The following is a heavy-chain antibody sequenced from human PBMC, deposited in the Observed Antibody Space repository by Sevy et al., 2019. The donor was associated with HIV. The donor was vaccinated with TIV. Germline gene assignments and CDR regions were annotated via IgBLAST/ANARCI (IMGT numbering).Heavy chain of an antibody. J-gene: IGHJ4*02. CDR2: IWHDGSQK. D-gene: IGHD1-26*01. Sequence: GESLKISCAASGFTFSSYAMHWVRQAPGKGLEWVGFIWHDGSQKYYADSVRGRFTFSRDNPKNTLFLQVSSLRAEDTAVYYCARGRVGATTSYYFDYWGQGTLVTVSS. CDR3: ARGRVGATTSYYFDY. CDR1: GFTFSSYA. V-gene: IGHV3-33*01.